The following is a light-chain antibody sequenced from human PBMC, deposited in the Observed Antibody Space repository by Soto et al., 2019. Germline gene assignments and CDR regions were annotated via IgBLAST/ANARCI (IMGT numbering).Light chain of an antibody. J-gene: IGLJ2*01. CDR1: SSDVGGYNY. Sequence: QSALTQPASVSGSPGQSITISCTGTSSDVGGYNYVSWYQQHPGKAPKLMIDDVSNRPSGVSNRFSGSKSGNTASLTISGLQAEGEADYYCSSYTSSSPFVFGGGTKVTVL. CDR3: SSYTSSSPFV. CDR2: DVS. V-gene: IGLV2-14*01.